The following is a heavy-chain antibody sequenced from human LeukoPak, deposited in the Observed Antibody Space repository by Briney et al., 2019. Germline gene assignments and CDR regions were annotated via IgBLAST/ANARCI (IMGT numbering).Heavy chain of an antibody. CDR3: ARSQAGYYGSGSYPYYYYYGMDV. D-gene: IGHD3-10*01. J-gene: IGHJ6*04. V-gene: IGHV1-69*13. Sequence: GASVKVSCKASGGTFSSYAISWVRQAPGQGLGWMGGIIPIFGTANYAQKFQGRVTITADESTSTAYLELSSLRSEDTAVYYCARSQAGYYGSGSYPYYYYYGMDVWGKGTTVTVSS. CDR1: GGTFSSYA. CDR2: IIPIFGTA.